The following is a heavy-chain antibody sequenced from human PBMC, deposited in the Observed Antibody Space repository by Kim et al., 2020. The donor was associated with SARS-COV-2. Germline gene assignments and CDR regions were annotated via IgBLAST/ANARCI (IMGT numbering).Heavy chain of an antibody. V-gene: IGHV3-33*01. D-gene: IGHD3-16*02. J-gene: IGHJ4*02. CDR1: GFTFSSYG. CDR2: IWYDGSNK. Sequence: GGSLRLSCAASGFTFSSYGMHWVRQAPGKGLEWVAVIWYDGSNKYYADSVKGRFTISRDNSKNTLYLQMNSLRAEDTAVYYCARGGDYVWGSYRLIDYWGQGTLVTVSS. CDR3: ARGGDYVWGSYRLIDY.